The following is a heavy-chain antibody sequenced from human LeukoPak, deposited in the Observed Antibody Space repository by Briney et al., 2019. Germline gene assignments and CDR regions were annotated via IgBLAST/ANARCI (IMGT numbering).Heavy chain of an antibody. V-gene: IGHV4-4*02. CDR3: ARRAGAYSHPYDY. J-gene: IGHJ4*02. CDR2: IYHSGTT. Sequence: PSETLSLTCAVSGGSISSSNWWIWVRQPPGKGLEWIGEIYHSGTTNYNPSLKSRVTISVDKSKNQFSLKLSSVTAADTAVYYCARRAGAYSHPYDYWGQGTLVTVSS. CDR1: GGSISSSNW. D-gene: IGHD4/OR15-4a*01.